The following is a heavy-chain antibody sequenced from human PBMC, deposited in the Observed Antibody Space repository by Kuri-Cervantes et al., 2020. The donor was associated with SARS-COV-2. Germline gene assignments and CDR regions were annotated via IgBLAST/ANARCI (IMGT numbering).Heavy chain of an antibody. CDR3: ARDWAPGVAAREFDY. CDR1: GFTFSSYG. V-gene: IGHV3-30*03. J-gene: IGHJ4*02. Sequence: LSLTCAASGFTFSSYGMHWVRQAPGKGLEWVAVISYDGSNKYYADSVKGRFTISRDNSKNTLYLQMNSLRAEDTAVYYCARDWAPGVAAREFDYWGQGTLVTVSS. CDR2: ISYDGSNK. D-gene: IGHD6-6*01.